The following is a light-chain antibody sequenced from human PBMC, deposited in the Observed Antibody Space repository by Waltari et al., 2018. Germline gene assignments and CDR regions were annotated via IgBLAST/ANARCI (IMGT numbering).Light chain of an antibody. CDR1: VSGSY. CDR3: QQDRSPPYT. Sequence: VSGSYLAWYQQKPGKAPRLLIYAASSRHTGIPSRFSGSGSGTEFTLTISRLEPEDFAIYYCQQDRSPPYTFGQGTKVEIK. J-gene: IGKJ2*01. CDR2: AAS. V-gene: IGKV3-20*01.